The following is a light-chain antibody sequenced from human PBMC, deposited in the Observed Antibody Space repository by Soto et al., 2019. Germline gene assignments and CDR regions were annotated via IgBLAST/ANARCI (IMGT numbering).Light chain of an antibody. CDR1: QSISAS. V-gene: IGKV1-5*01. J-gene: IGKJ1*01. Sequence: DIPMTQSPSIVSASVGDRVTITCRASQSISASLAWYQQKPGKAPKLLIYDVSTLDNGVPSRFSSSGSGTDFTLTISSLQADDFATYFCQQYHGYWTFGQGTKVEIK. CDR3: QQYHGYWT. CDR2: DVS.